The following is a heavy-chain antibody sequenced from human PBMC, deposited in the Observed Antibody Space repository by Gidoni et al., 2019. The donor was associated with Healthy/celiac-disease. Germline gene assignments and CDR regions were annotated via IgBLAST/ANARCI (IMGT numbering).Heavy chain of an antibody. V-gene: IGHV1-69*06. J-gene: IGHJ4*02. CDR2: IIPIYGTA. Sequence: QVQLVQSGAEVKKPWSSVKASCKASGGTFSSYATSWVRKAPGQGLEWMGGIIPIYGTANYAQKFQGRVTITADKSTSTAYMELSSLRSEDTAVYYCARDGGGYDYWGQGTLVTVSS. D-gene: IGHD3-16*01. CDR3: ARDGGGYDY. CDR1: GGTFSSYA.